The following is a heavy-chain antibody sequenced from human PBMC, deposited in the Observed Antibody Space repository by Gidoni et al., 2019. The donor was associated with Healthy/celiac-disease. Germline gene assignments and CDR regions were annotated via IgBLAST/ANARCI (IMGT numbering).Heavy chain of an antibody. CDR2: ISSSSSYI. J-gene: IGHJ6*02. D-gene: IGHD4-17*01. CDR3: ARPRPVTTFDVDV. Sequence: EVRLVDSGGGLVKPGGSLRLSCSASGFTFSGDSMNWVRQAPGKGLEWVSSISSSSSYIYYADSVKCRFTISRDNAKNSLYLQMNSLRAEDTAVYYCARPRPVTTFDVDVWGQGTTVTVSS. V-gene: IGHV3-21*01. CDR1: GFTFSGDS.